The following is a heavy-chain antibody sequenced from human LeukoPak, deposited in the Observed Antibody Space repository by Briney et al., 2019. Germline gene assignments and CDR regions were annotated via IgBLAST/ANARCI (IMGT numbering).Heavy chain of an antibody. V-gene: IGHV3-74*01. CDR1: VFTFTTDC. D-gene: IGHD5-18*01. Sequence: GGSLRLSCAASVFTFTTDCMRWVRQAPWKGRVWVPHINSDGSITSYADSVKGRFTISRDNAKNTLYLQMNGLRAEDTAVYYCARDAVDTANAVWGQGTTVTVSS. CDR3: ARDAVDTANAV. J-gene: IGHJ6*02. CDR2: INSDGSIT.